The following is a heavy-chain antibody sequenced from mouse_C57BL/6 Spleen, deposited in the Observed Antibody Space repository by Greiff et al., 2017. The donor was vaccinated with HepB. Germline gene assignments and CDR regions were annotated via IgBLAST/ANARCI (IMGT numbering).Heavy chain of an antibody. V-gene: IGHV1-4*01. Sequence: QVQLQQSGAELARPGASVKMSCKASGYTFTSYTMHWVKQRPGQGLEWIGYINPSRGYTKYNQKFKHQATLTADKSSSTAYMQLSSLTSEDSAVYYCAQDGSSPNWYFDVWGTGTTVTVSS. J-gene: IGHJ1*03. CDR3: AQDGSSPNWYFDV. CDR1: GYTFTSYT. D-gene: IGHD1-1*01. CDR2: INPSRGYT.